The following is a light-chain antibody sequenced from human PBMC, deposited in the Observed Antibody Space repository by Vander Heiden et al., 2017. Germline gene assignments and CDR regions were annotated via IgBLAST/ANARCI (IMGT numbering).Light chain of an antibody. CDR2: DNR. J-gene: IGLJ2*01. CDR3: QVWDSISDVGV. Sequence: SYVLPQPPPVSVAPGPTATITCGGNSIGSKSVQWSQQRPGQPPVLVVYDNRDRPAGIPERISGSNSGNTATLTISRVEAGDEADYYCQVWDSISDVGVFGGGTKLTVL. V-gene: IGLV3-21*02. CDR1: SIGSKS.